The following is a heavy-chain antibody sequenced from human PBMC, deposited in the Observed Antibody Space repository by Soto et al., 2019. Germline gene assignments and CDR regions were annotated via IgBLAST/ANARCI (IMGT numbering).Heavy chain of an antibody. J-gene: IGHJ5*02. V-gene: IGHV1-8*01. CDR3: ARELYSTVRFDP. Sequence: QVQLVQSGAEVKKPGASVKVSCKASGYTFTSYDINWVRQATGQGLEWMGWMNPNSGNTGYAQKSKGRXTMTRNTSISTAYMELSSLRSDDTAVYYFARELYSTVRFDPWGQGTLVTVSS. CDR1: GYTFTSYD. CDR2: MNPNSGNT. D-gene: IGHD6-13*01.